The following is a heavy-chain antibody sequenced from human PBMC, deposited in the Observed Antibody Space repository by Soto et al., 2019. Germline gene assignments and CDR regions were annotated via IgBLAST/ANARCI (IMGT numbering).Heavy chain of an antibody. J-gene: IGHJ6*02. V-gene: IGHV1-69*01. D-gene: IGHD3-3*01. Sequence: SVKVSCKSAGGTFSSYSISWVRQAPGQGLEWMGGIIPIFGTANYAQKFQGRVTITADESTSTAYMELSSLRSEDTAVYYCARGRFLEWLPKDYYYYYGMDVWGQGTTVTVSS. CDR3: ARGRFLEWLPKDYYYYYGMDV. CDR1: GGTFSSYS. CDR2: IIPIFGTA.